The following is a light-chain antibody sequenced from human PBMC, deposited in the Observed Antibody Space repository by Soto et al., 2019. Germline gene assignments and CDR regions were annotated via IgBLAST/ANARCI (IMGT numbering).Light chain of an antibody. CDR2: EVT. V-gene: IGLV2-8*01. CDR1: SRDIGGYNY. J-gene: IGLJ2*01. Sequence: QSALTQPPSASGSPGQSVTISCTGTSRDIGGYNYVSWYQQHPGKAPKLIIYEVTKRPSGVPDRFSGSKSDNTASLTVSGLQADDEADYYCGSYGGINSVVFGGGTKLTVL. CDR3: GSYGGINSVV.